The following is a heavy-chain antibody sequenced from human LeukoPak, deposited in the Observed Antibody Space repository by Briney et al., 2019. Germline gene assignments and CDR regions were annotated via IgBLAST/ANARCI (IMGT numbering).Heavy chain of an antibody. D-gene: IGHD6-25*01. CDR2: IIPIFGTA. CDR3: AGRLQRHTTHNDYYYMDV. J-gene: IGHJ6*03. Sequence: GSSVKVSCKASGGTFSSYAISWVRQAPGQGLEWMGGIIPIFGTANYAKKFQGKVTITTDKYTSTAYMELSSLRSEDTAVYYCAGRLQRHTTHNDYYYMDVGGKGTTVTVS. CDR1: GGTFSSYA. V-gene: IGHV1-69*05.